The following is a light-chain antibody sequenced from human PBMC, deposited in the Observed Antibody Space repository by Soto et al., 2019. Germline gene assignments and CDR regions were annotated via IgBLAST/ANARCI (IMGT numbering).Light chain of an antibody. J-gene: IGLJ1*01. Sequence: QSVLTQPPPASGTPGQTVTSSCYGSSSNIGSNTVHWFQQFPGTAPKLPIYTNDQRPSGVPDRFSGSNSGTSASLAISGLQSEDEADYYCAVWDDSLNGHVFGAGTKLTVL. CDR2: TND. CDR3: AVWDDSLNGHV. CDR1: SSNIGSNT. V-gene: IGLV1-44*01.